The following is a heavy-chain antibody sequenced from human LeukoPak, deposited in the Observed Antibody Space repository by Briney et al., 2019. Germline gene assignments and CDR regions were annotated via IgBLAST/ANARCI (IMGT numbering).Heavy chain of an antibody. V-gene: IGHV4-59*12. J-gene: IGHJ4*02. CDR1: GGSISSYY. CDR2: IYYSGST. CDR3: ARDSPGIAVAEDYFDY. D-gene: IGHD6-19*01. Sequence: PSETLSLTCTVSGGSISSYYWSWIRQPPGKGLEWIGYIYYSGSTNYNPSLKSRVTISVDTSKNQFSLKLSSVTAADTAVYYCARDSPGIAVAEDYFDYWGQGTLVTVSS.